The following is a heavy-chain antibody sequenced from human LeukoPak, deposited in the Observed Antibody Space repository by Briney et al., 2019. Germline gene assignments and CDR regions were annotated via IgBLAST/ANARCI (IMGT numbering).Heavy chain of an antibody. Sequence: GGSLRLSCAASGFPFSGYAIHWVRQAPGKGLEWVAVISHDGTNKYYADSVKGRFTISRDNSKNTLYLQMNSLRTEDTAVYYCARHRGPSLHSSGYFDYWGQGTLVTASS. J-gene: IGHJ4*02. D-gene: IGHD3-22*01. V-gene: IGHV3-30-3*01. CDR2: ISHDGTNK. CDR1: GFPFSGYA. CDR3: ARHRGPSLHSSGYFDY.